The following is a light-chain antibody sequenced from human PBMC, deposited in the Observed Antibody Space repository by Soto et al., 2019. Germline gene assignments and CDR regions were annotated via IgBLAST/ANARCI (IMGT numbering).Light chain of an antibody. Sequence: EIVLTQSPATLSVSPGERVTLSCRASESVDINLAWYQQKPGQAPRLLIYGASTRATDMPGTFSGRGSGTEFTLTISSLQSEDFAVYYCQQRSNWPPITFGQGTRLEIK. J-gene: IGKJ5*01. CDR2: GAS. CDR3: QQRSNWPPIT. CDR1: ESVDIN. V-gene: IGKV3-15*01.